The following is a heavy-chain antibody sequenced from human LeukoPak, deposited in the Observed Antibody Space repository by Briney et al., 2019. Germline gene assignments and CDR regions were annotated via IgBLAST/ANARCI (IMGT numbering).Heavy chain of an antibody. CDR2: IYYSGTT. D-gene: IGHD2-21*02. Sequence: SETLSLTCTVSGRSISSYYWSWIRQPPGKGLEWIGYIYYSGTTNYNPSLKSRVTISVDTSKNQFSLKLSSVTAADTAVYYCARLVVTAASYWYFDLWGRGTLVTVSS. J-gene: IGHJ2*01. V-gene: IGHV4-59*08. CDR3: ARLVVTAASYWYFDL. CDR1: GRSISSYY.